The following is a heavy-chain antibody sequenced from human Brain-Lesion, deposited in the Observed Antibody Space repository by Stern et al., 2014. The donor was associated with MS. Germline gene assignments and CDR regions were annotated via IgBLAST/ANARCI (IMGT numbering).Heavy chain of an antibody. Sequence: EVQLLEPAGGLVQPGGSLTISCVASGFTFXNYWMGWVRPAPGKGLEWVPXXKKDGRENYYVDSVKGPFPLSGDTTTNSLFLHINSLXAXXXXXYYCAXXEXXXXXXXXYSYFDXXXQGTLLTVSS. CDR1: GFTFXNYW. V-gene: IGHV3-7*01. CDR2: XKKDGREN. CDR3: AXXEXXXXXXXXYSYFDX. J-gene: IGHJ4*02. D-gene: IGHD4-11*01.